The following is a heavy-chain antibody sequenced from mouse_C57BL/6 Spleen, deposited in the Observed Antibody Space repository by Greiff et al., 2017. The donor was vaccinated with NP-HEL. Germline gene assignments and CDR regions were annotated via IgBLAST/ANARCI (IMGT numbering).Heavy chain of an antibody. CDR1: GYTFTSYG. V-gene: IGHV1-81*01. CDR2: IYPRSGNT. CDR3: ARSTVVALYAMDY. D-gene: IGHD1-1*01. Sequence: VQLQQSGAELARPGASVKLSCKASGYTFTSYGISWVKQRTGQGLEWIGEIYPRSGNTYYNEKFKGKATLTADKSSSTAYMELRSLTSEDSAVYFCARSTVVALYAMDYWGQGTSVTVSS. J-gene: IGHJ4*01.